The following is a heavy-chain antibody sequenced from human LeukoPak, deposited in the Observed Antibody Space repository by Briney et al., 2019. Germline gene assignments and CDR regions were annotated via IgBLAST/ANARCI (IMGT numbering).Heavy chain of an antibody. CDR2: ISYNGST. D-gene: IGHD4-11*01. Sequence: ASETLSLTCSVSGGSVSRSSYYWGWIRQPPGKGLEWIGSISYNGSTDYNPSLKSRVSISVDTSKNQFSLRLSSVTAADTAVYYCARMVESTVTIAFENWFDPWGQGTLVTVSS. CDR3: ARMVESTVTIAFENWFDP. CDR1: GGSVSRSSYY. J-gene: IGHJ5*02. V-gene: IGHV4-39*07.